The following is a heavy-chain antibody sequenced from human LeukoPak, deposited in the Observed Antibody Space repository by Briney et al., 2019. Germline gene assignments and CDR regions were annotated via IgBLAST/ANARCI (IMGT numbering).Heavy chain of an antibody. Sequence: PSDTLSLTCTVSGGSISSYYWSWIRQPPGKGLGWIGYIYYSGSTNYNPSLKSRVTISVDTSKNQFSLKLSSMTAADTAVYYCARDGSGSWYYFDYWGQGTLVTVSS. CDR3: ARDGSGSWYYFDY. CDR1: GGSISSYY. V-gene: IGHV4-59*01. CDR2: IYYSGST. D-gene: IGHD1-26*01. J-gene: IGHJ4*02.